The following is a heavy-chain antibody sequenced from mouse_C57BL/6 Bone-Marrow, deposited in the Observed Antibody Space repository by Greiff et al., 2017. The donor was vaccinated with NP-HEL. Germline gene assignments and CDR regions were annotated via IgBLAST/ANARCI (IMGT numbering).Heavy chain of an antibody. J-gene: IGHJ2*01. CDR2: IYPGSGNT. Sequence: VQLQQSGAELVRPGASVKLSCKASGYTFTDYYINWVKQRPGQGLEWIARIYPGSGNTYYNEKFKGKATLTAEKSSSTAYMQLSSLTSEDSAVYFCARNYYYGSSYLGYYFDYWGQGTTLTVSS. V-gene: IGHV1-76*01. CDR3: ARNYYYGSSYLGYYFDY. CDR1: GYTFTDYY. D-gene: IGHD1-1*01.